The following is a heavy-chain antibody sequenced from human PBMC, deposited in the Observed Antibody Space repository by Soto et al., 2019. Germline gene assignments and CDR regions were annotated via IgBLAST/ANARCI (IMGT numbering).Heavy chain of an antibody. CDR1: GGSISSYY. Sequence: PSETLSLTCTVPGGSISSYYWSWIRQPPGKGLEWIGYIYYSGSTNYNPSLKSRVTISVDTSKNQFSLKLSSVTAADTAVYYCARRQYCSGGSCYANWFDPWGQGTLVTVSS. D-gene: IGHD2-15*01. CDR3: ARRQYCSGGSCYANWFDP. CDR2: IYYSGST. V-gene: IGHV4-59*08. J-gene: IGHJ5*02.